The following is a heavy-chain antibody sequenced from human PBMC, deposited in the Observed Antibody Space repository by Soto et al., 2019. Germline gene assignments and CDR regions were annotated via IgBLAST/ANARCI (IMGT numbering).Heavy chain of an antibody. CDR3: GRSQGFVDY. D-gene: IGHD2-15*01. Sequence: SHTLSLTCAISGDSVSSNSAAWNWIRQSPSRGLEWLGRPYYRSKWYYDYAVSVKSRVTINPDTSKNQFSLQLNSVTPEDTALYYCGRSQGFVDYLGQGTTVTVSS. CDR1: GDSVSSNSAA. J-gene: IGHJ4*02. V-gene: IGHV6-1*01. CDR2: PYYRSKWYY.